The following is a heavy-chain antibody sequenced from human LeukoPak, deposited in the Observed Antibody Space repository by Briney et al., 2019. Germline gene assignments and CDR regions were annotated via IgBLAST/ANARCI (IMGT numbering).Heavy chain of an antibody. CDR3: ARGLRQPRHYYYYMDV. J-gene: IGHJ6*03. CDR2: IYYSGST. D-gene: IGHD1-1*01. Sequence: SETLSLTCTVSGGSISSSSYYWGWIRQPPGKGLEWIGSIYYSGSTNYNPSLKSRVTISVDTSKNQFSLKLSSVTAADTAVYYCARGLRQPRHYYYYMDVWGKGTTVTVSS. V-gene: IGHV4-39*07. CDR1: GGSISSSSYY.